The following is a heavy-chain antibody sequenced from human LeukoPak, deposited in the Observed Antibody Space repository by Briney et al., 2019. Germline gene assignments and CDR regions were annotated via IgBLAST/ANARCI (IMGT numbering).Heavy chain of an antibody. V-gene: IGHV3-21*01. Sequence: GGSLRLSCAASGFTFSSYSMNWVRQAPGKGLEWVSSISSSSSYIYYADSVKGRFTISRDNSKNTLYLQMNSLRAEDTAVYYCARLYCSSTSCPAWFDYWGQGTLVTVSS. CDR3: ARLYCSSTSCPAWFDY. CDR1: GFTFSSYS. CDR2: ISSSSSYI. J-gene: IGHJ4*02. D-gene: IGHD2-2*01.